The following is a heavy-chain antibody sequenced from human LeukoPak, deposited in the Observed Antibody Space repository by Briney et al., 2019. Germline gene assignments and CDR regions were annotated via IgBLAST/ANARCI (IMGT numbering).Heavy chain of an antibody. CDR3: ATSGYDEYYFDY. V-gene: IGHV3-23*01. J-gene: IGHJ4*02. Sequence: GGSLRLSCPASRPKLFSYAMCWLRYATRNGLARVSAISGSGGSTYYGDSVKGRFTISRDNSKSTLYLQMNSLRAEDTAVYYCATSGYDEYYFDYWGQGSLVTVSS. CDR2: ISGSGGST. D-gene: IGHD5-12*01. CDR1: RPKLFSYA.